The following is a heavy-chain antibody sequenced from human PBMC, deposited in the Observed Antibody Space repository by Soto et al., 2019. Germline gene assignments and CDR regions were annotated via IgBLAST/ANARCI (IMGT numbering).Heavy chain of an antibody. V-gene: IGHV3-23*01. Sequence: GGSLRLSCAASGFTFSSYAMSWVRQAPGKGLEWVSAISGSGGSTYYADSVKGRFTISRDNSKNTRYLQMNSLRAEDTAVYYCAREKIHVDIVATIKSYYYYMDVWGKGTTVTVSS. CDR3: AREKIHVDIVATIKSYYYYMDV. D-gene: IGHD5-12*01. CDR1: GFTFSSYA. J-gene: IGHJ6*03. CDR2: ISGSGGST.